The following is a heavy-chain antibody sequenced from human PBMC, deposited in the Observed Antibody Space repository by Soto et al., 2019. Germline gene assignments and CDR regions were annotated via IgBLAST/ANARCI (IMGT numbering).Heavy chain of an antibody. D-gene: IGHD5-12*01. J-gene: IGHJ4*02. CDR1: GYSFTSYW. Sequence: GESLKISCKGSGYSFTSYWIGWVRQMPGKGLEWMGIIYPGDSDTRYSPSFQGQVTISADKSISTAYLQWSSLKASDTAMYYWAMGGKWGYDQYSFDNGGQETLFPVSS. CDR3: AMGGKWGYDQYSFDN. CDR2: IYPGDSDT. V-gene: IGHV5-51*01.